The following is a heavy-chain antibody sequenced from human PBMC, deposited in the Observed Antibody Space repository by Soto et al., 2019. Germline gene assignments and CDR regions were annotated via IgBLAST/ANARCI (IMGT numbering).Heavy chain of an antibody. CDR2: IIPIFGTA. D-gene: IGHD6-13*01. CDR3: ARVSIAAAGPYENWFDP. J-gene: IGHJ5*02. V-gene: IGHV1-69*12. CDR1: GGTFSSYA. Sequence: QVQLVQSGAEVKKPGSSVKVSCKASGGTFSSYAISWVRQAPGQGIEWMGGIIPIFGTANYAQKFQGRVTITADESTSTAYMELSSLRSEDTAVYYCARVSIAAAGPYENWFDPWGQGTLVTVSS.